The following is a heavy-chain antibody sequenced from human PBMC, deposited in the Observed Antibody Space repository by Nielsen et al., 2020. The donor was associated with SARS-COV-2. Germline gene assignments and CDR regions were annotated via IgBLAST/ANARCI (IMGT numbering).Heavy chain of an antibody. CDR1: GFTFNIYA. CDR3: AKDGVVRGDALDL. D-gene: IGHD3-10*01. CDR2: VSSSGGST. Sequence: GESLKISCAASGFTFNIYAMAWVRRIPGRGLQWVTGVSSSGGSTYYTDSVKGRFTISRDNSKNTLYLEMHSLSVEDTAVYYCAKDGVVRGDALDLWGQGTMVTVSS. V-gene: IGHV3-23*01. J-gene: IGHJ3*01.